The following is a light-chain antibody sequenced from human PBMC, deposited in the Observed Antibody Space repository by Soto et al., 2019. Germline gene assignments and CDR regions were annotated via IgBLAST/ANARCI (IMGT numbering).Light chain of an antibody. V-gene: IGLV2-23*01. Sequence: QSVLTQPASVSGSPGQSLTISCIGTSSDIGSYNLVSWYQQHPGTAPKLLISDDSKRPSGVPNRFSGSKSGNTASLTIAGLQAEDEAVYYCCAYAGGSTYVLFGGGTKLTVL. CDR1: SSDIGSYNL. CDR2: DDS. J-gene: IGLJ2*01. CDR3: CAYAGGSTYVL.